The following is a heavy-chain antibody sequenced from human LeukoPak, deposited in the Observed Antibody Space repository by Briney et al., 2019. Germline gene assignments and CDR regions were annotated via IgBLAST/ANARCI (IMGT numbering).Heavy chain of an antibody. CDR1: GFTFSSYA. D-gene: IGHD4-17*01. CDR3: AKGGPYGSNFDY. V-gene: IGHV3-23*01. J-gene: IGHJ4*02. CDR2: TSGSGGST. Sequence: SGGSLRLSCAASGFTFSSYAMSWVRQAPGKGLEWVSATSGSGGSTYYADSVKGRFTISRDNSKNTLYLQMNSLRAEDTAVYYCAKGGPYGSNFDYWGQGTLVTVSS.